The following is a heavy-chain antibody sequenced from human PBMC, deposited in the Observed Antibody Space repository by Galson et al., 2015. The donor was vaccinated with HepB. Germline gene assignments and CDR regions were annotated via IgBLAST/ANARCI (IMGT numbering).Heavy chain of an antibody. CDR1: GFTFTSSA. V-gene: IGHV1-58*02. Sequence: SVKVSCKASGFTFTSSAMQWVRQARGQRLEWIGWIVVGSGNTNYAQKFQERVTITRDMSTSTAYMELSSLRSEDTAVYYCAADLLPSTVTGYWYFDLWGRGTLVTVSS. CDR3: AADLLPSTVTGYWYFDL. J-gene: IGHJ2*01. CDR2: IVVGSGNT. D-gene: IGHD4-17*01.